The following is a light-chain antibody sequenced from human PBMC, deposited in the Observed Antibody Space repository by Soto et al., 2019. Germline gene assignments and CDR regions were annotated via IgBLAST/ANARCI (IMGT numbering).Light chain of an antibody. CDR1: QSLVYRDGNTY. J-gene: IGKJ1*01. Sequence: DVVMTQSPLSLPVTLGQPASISCRSSQSLVYRDGNTYLNWFQQRPGQSPRRLIYKVSNRDSGVPGRFSGSGSGTDFTLKISRVEAEDVGVYYCMQGTHWPPTWTFGQGTKVEIK. V-gene: IGKV2-30*01. CDR3: MQGTHWPPTWT. CDR2: KVS.